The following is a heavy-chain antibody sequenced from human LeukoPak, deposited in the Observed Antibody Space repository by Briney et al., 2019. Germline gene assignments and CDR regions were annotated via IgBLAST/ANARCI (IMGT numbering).Heavy chain of an antibody. CDR2: SIPIFGAT. D-gene: IGHD5-24*01. Sequence: SVKVSCKASGGTFSNYAISWVRQAPGQGLEWMGGSIPIFGATKYAQKFQGRVTIATDESTSTAYMELSSLRSEDTAVYYCARGRRLQLYYMDVWGKGTTVTVSS. CDR3: ARGRRLQLYYMDV. V-gene: IGHV1-69*05. J-gene: IGHJ6*03. CDR1: GGTFSNYA.